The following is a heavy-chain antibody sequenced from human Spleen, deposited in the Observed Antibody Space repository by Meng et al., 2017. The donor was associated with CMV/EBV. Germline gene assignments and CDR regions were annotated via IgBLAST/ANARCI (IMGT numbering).Heavy chain of an antibody. Sequence: GESLKISFVASTVTFSNSAMSWVRQAPGKGLEWVSAISGSGDDTYYADSVKGRFAISRDKFKNTLYLEMKSLRAEDSALYYCAITHVAVDYWGQGTLVTVSS. D-gene: IGHD6-13*01. CDR1: TVTFSNSA. CDR2: ISGSGDDT. CDR3: AITHVAVDY. J-gene: IGHJ4*02. V-gene: IGHV3-23*01.